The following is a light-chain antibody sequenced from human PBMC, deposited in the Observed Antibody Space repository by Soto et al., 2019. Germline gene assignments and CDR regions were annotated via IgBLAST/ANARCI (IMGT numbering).Light chain of an antibody. CDR3: QQRSNWTRT. J-gene: IGKJ1*01. Sequence: EIWMTQYPATLSVSRGERATLSCGASQSVSSNLDWYQQKHGKAPRRLIYGASTRATGIPARLSGSGYGTEFTLTISSIENEDFEVYYCQQRSNWTRTFGHGTKVDI. V-gene: IGKV3-15*01. CDR1: QSVSSN. CDR2: GAS.